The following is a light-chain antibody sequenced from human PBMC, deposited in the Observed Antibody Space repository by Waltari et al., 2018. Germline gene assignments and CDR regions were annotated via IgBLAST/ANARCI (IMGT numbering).Light chain of an antibody. V-gene: IGLV2-14*03. CDR2: DVR. J-gene: IGLJ3*02. CDR1: SSDVGASNS. CDR3: ASYRSTNTRV. Sequence: QSALTHAASVSGSPGQPPPISCPGTSSDVGASNSVSWYQQHPGKAPTLLIYDVRNRPSGVSNRFSGSKSGSTASLTISGLQAEDEADYYCASYRSTNTRVFGGGTKLTVL.